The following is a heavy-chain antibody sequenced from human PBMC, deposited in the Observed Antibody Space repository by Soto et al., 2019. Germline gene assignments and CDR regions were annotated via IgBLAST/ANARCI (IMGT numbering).Heavy chain of an antibody. V-gene: IGHV3-33*01. Sequence: GGSLRLSCAASGFTFSSYGMHWVRQAPGKGLEWVAVIWYDGSNKYYADSVKGRFTISRDNSKNTLYLQMNSLRAEDTAVYYCARDVSSMEWLLGGMDVWGQGTTVTVSS. J-gene: IGHJ6*02. CDR3: ARDVSSMEWLLGGMDV. CDR1: GFTFSSYG. CDR2: IWYDGSNK. D-gene: IGHD3-3*01.